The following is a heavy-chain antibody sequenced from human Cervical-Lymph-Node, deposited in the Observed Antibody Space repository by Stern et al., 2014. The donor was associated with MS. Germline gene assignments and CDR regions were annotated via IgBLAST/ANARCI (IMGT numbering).Heavy chain of an antibody. V-gene: IGHV2-5*02. J-gene: IGHJ4*02. CDR1: GFSLSTSGVG. D-gene: IGHD5-18*01. CDR2: IYWDDDK. CDR3: AHRRAAMALNY. Sequence: QVTLRESGPTLVKPTPTLTLTCTFSGFSLSTSGVGVGRIRQPPGKSLEWLALIYWDDDKRYSPSLKGRVTITKDTSKNQVVLTMTNMDPVDTATYYCAHRRAAMALNYWGQGTLVTVSS.